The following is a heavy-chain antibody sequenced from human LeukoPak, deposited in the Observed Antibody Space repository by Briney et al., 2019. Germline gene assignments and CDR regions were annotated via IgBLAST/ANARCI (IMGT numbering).Heavy chain of an antibody. V-gene: IGHV4-59*01. J-gene: IGHJ6*02. CDR3: AIDSRGLWGYYYNWMDV. Sequence: AETLTLTCTASGGSISGYYWSWIRQPPGKGLEWIGYIYYSGSTNYNASLKTRVTISVDTSKNQFTLKLSSVTAADTAVYYCAIDSRGLWGYYYNWMDVWGQGTTVTVSS. D-gene: IGHD3-16*01. CDR1: GGSISGYY. CDR2: IYYSGST.